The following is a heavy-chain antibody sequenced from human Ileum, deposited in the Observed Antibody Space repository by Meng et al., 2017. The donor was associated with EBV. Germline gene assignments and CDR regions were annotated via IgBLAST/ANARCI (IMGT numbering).Heavy chain of an antibody. CDR2: ISTNTGTP. CDR1: GYTFSTYT. Sequence: QVQLVQSGSELKKPGASVKVSCKASGYTFSTYTRHWARQAHGRGLEWMGWISTNTGTPTYTQGFTGRFVFSLDTSVSTAYLQISSLKAEDTAVYYCARGGSVDPWGQGTLVTVSS. CDR3: ARGGSVDP. J-gene: IGHJ5*02. V-gene: IGHV7-4-1*02.